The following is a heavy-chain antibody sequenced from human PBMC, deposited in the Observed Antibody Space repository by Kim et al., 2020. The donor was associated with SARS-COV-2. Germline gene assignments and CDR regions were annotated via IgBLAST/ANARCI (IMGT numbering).Heavy chain of an antibody. CDR2: IIPIFGTA. CDR1: GGTFSSYA. D-gene: IGHD6-6*01. J-gene: IGHJ6*02. V-gene: IGHV1-69*13. Sequence: SVKVSCKASGGTFSSYAISWVRQAPGQGLEWMGGIIPIFGTANYAQKFQGRVTITADESTSTAYMELSSLRSEDTAVYYCAGLAVARPYYYYGMDVWGQGTTVTVSS. CDR3: AGLAVARPYYYYGMDV.